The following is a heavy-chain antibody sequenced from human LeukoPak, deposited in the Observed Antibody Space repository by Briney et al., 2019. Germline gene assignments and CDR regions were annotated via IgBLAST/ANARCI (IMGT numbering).Heavy chain of an antibody. J-gene: IGHJ4*02. CDR2: IYYSGST. Sequence: SETLSLTCTVSGGSISSGGYYWSWIRQHPGKGLEWIGYIYYSGSTYYNPSLKSRVTISVDTSMNQFSLKLSSVTAADTAVYYCARVLDWDFDYWGQGTLVTVSS. D-gene: IGHD2-21*01. CDR3: ARVLDWDFDY. V-gene: IGHV4-31*03. CDR1: GGSISSGGYY.